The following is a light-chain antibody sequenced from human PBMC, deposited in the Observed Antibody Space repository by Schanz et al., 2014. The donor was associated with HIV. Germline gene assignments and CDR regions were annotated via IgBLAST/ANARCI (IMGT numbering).Light chain of an antibody. J-gene: IGKJ2*01. CDR2: GAS. CDR3: HQYGSSPPYT. Sequence: EVVMTQSPATLSVSPGERATLSCRASQSVSNNLAWYQQTPGQVPRLLIYGASTRATGVPARFSGSGSGTDFTLTISRLEPEDFAVYYCHQYGSSPPYTFGQGTKLEV. V-gene: IGKV3-15*01. CDR1: QSVSNN.